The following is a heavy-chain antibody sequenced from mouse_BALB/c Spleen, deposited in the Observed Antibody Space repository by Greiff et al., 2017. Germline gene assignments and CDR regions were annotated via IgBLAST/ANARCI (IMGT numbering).Heavy chain of an antibody. D-gene: IGHD1-1*01. V-gene: IGHV1-63*02. CDR2: IYPGGGYT. CDR1: GYTFTNYW. J-gene: IGHJ4*01. CDR3: AREVLRSAMDY. Sequence: VKLMESGAELVRPGTSVKISCKASGYTFTNYWLGWVKQRPGHGLEWIGDIYPGGGYTNYNEKFKGKATLTADTSSSTAYMQLSSLTSEDSAVYFCAREVLRSAMDYWGQGTSVTVSS.